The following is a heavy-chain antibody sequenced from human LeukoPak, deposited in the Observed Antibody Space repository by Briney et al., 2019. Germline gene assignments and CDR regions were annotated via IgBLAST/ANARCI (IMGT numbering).Heavy chain of an antibody. CDR3: ASSRNIAARPYYFDY. V-gene: IGHV4-39*01. CDR1: GGSISSSSYY. J-gene: IGHJ4*02. Sequence: KASETLSLTCTVSGGSISSSSYYWGWIRQPPGKGLEWIGSIYYSGSTYYNPSLKSRVTISVDTSKNQFSLKLSSVTAADTAVYYCASSRNIAARPYYFDYWGQGTLVTVSS. D-gene: IGHD6-6*01. CDR2: IYYSGST.